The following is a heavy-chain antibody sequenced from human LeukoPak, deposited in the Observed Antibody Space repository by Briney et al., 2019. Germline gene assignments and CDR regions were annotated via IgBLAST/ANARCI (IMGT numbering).Heavy chain of an antibody. CDR3: AAGDRNGWYFDY. CDR1: GFTFDDYG. D-gene: IGHD6-19*01. J-gene: IGHJ4*02. CDR2: INWDGGST. Sequence: GGSLRLSCAASGFTFDDYGMSWVRQVPGKGLEWVAGINWDGGSTGYADSVKGRFTISRDNAKNSLYLQMNSLRVEDTALYLCAAGDRNGWYFDYWGQGTLVTAPS. V-gene: IGHV3-20*01.